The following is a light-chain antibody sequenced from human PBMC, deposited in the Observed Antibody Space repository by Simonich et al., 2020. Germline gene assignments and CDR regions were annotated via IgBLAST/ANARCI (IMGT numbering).Light chain of an antibody. J-gene: IGKJ1*01. CDR2: GAY. V-gene: IGKV3-15*01. CDR3: QQYNNWPPWT. Sequence: EIVMTQSPATLSVSPGERATLSCRASQSVSSNLAWNQQKPGQAPRLLIYGAYTRATCIPARFSGSGSGTEFTLTISSLQSEDFAVYYCQQYNNWPPWTFGQGTKVEIK. CDR1: QSVSSN.